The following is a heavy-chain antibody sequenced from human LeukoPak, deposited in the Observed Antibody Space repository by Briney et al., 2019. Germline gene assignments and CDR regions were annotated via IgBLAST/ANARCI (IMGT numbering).Heavy chain of an antibody. D-gene: IGHD6-6*01. V-gene: IGHV4-39*01. CDR2: IYYSGST. CDR3: ARRGAARANNWFDP. Sequence: GSIYYSGSTYYNPSLKSRVTISVDTSKNQFSLKLTSLTAADTAVYYCARRGAARANNWFDPWGQGTLVTVSS. J-gene: IGHJ5*02.